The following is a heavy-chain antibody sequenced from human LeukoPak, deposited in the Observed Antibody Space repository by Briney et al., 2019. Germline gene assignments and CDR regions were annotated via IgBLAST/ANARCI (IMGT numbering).Heavy chain of an antibody. CDR3: ATYVGFGYDFRY. CDR1: GYTLTELS. V-gene: IGHV1-24*01. CDR2: LDPEDGET. Sequence: GASVKVSCKVSGYTLTELSMHWVRQAPGKGLEWMGGLDPEDGETIYAQKFQGRVTMTEDTSTDTAYMELSSLRSEDTAVYYCATYVGFGYDFRYWGQGTLVTVSS. D-gene: IGHD5-12*01. J-gene: IGHJ4*02.